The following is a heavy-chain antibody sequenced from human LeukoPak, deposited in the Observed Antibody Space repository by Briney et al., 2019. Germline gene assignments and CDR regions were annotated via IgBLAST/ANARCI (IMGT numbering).Heavy chain of an antibody. CDR3: ARSPITIFGVVILYYFDY. CDR1: GGSFSVYY. V-gene: IGHV4-34*01. D-gene: IGHD3-3*01. Sequence: SETLSLTCAVYGGSFSVYYWSWLRQPPGKGLEWIGEINRGGSTNYNPSLKSRVTISVDTSKNQFSLKLSSVTAADTAVYYCARSPITIFGVVILYYFDYWGQGTLVTVSS. J-gene: IGHJ4*02. CDR2: INRGGST.